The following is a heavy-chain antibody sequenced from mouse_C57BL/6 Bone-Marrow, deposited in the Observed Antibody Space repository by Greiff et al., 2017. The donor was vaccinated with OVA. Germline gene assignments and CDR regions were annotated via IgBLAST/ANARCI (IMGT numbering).Heavy chain of an antibody. J-gene: IGHJ3*01. CDR1: GYAFSSSW. D-gene: IGHD2-10*02. CDR2: IYPGDGDT. Sequence: QVQLQQSGPKLVKPGASVKISCKASGYAFSSSWMNWVKQRPGKGLEWIGRIYPGDGDTNYNGKFKGKATLTADKSSSTAYMQLSSLTSEDSAVYFCASYEGWFAYWGQGTLVTVSA. CDR3: ASYEGWFAY. V-gene: IGHV1-82*01.